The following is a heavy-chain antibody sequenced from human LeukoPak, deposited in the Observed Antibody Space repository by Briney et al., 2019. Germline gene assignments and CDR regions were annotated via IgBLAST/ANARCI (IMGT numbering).Heavy chain of an antibody. Sequence: PGGSLRLSCAASGFSFTTYWMGWVRQAPGKGLEWVANINQDESSQYYVDAVRGRFTISRDNAKNSLNLQMNSLRGEDTAVYYCARGLSAMGYFDYWGQGTLVTVSS. CDR3: ARGLSAMGYFDY. D-gene: IGHD3-16*01. V-gene: IGHV3-7*01. CDR1: GFSFTTYW. J-gene: IGHJ4*02. CDR2: INQDESSQ.